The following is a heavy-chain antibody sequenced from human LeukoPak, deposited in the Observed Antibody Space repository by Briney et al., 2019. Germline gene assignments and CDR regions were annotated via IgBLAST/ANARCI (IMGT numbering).Heavy chain of an antibody. V-gene: IGHV1-18*01. J-gene: IGHJ6*02. CDR2: ISANNGNT. Sequence: RASVKVACKASGYTFTSNGISWVRQAPGQGLDWIRWISANNGNTNYAQKLQGRVTMTTDTSTSTAYMELRSLRSDATAVYYCARDGFLEWLRYYYGMDVWGQGTTVTVSS. D-gene: IGHD3-3*01. CDR1: GYTFTSNG. CDR3: ARDGFLEWLRYYYGMDV.